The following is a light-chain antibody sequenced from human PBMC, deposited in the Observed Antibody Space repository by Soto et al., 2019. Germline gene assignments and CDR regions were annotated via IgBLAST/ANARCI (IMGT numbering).Light chain of an antibody. CDR1: QSVSNN. Sequence: EIVMTQSPVTLSVSPGERVTLSCRASQSVSNNLAWYQQKSGQAPRLLIYAASTRVTGIPARFSGSGSGTEFTLTISSLQSEDFAIDYCQQYNNWPPVTFGQGTRLDIK. CDR2: AAS. J-gene: IGKJ5*01. V-gene: IGKV3-15*01. CDR3: QQYNNWPPVT.